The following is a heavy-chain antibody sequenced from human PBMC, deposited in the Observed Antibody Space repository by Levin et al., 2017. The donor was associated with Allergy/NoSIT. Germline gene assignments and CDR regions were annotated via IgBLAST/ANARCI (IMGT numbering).Heavy chain of an antibody. D-gene: IGHD6-19*01. J-gene: IGHJ4*02. CDR3: AAEWLGFDY. V-gene: IGHV3-30*03. CDR2: ISYDGSNK. Sequence: PGGSLRLSCAASGFTFSSYGMHWVRQAPGKGLEWVAVISYDGSNKYYADSVKGRFTISRDNSKNTLYLQMNSLRAEDTAVYYCAAEWLGFDYWGQGTLVTVSS. CDR1: GFTFSSYG.